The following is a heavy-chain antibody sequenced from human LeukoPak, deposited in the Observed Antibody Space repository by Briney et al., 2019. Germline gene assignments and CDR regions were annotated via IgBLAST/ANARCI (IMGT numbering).Heavy chain of an antibody. CDR2: IIPIFGTA. Sequence: ASVKVSCKASGGTFSSYAISWVRQAHGQGLEWMGGIIPIFGTANYAQKFQGRVTITTDESTSTAYMELSSLRSEDTAVYYCAAPQEWELRYFQHWGQGTLVTVSS. D-gene: IGHD1-26*01. J-gene: IGHJ1*01. CDR1: GGTFSSYA. CDR3: AAPQEWELRYFQH. V-gene: IGHV1-69*05.